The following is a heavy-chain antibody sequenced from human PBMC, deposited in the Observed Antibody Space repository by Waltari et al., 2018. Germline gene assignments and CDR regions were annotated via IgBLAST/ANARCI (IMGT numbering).Heavy chain of an antibody. D-gene: IGHD6-13*01. CDR2: IRSKPNNYAT. CDR1: AFTFSGST. CDR3: TGGAVTGTDF. V-gene: IGHV3-73*01. J-gene: IGHJ4*02. Sequence: EVQVVESGGGLVQPGGSLKLSCATSAFTFSGSTIHWVRQTSGKGLEWIGRIRSKPNNYATRYTASVEGRFTISRDDLESTAYLQMSSLMTEDTAVYYCTGGAVTGTDFWGQGTLVTVSS.